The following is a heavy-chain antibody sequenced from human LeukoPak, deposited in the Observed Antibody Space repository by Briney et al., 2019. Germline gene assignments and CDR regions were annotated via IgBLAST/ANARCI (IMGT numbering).Heavy chain of an antibody. J-gene: IGHJ4*02. V-gene: IGHV4-39*01. D-gene: IGHD1-26*01. CDR3: AKSGGYGLIDY. CDR2: IYSSGST. Sequence: KPSETLSLICTVSGDSISSSSYYWGWIRQPPGKGLEWIGSIYSSGSTYYNASLQSRVTISIETSKNQISLRLNSVTAADTAMYYCAKSGGYGLIDYWGQGTLVTVSS. CDR1: GDSISSSSYY.